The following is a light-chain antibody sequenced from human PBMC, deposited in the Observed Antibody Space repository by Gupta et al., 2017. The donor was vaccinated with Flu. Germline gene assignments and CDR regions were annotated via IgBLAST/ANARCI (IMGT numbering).Light chain of an antibody. CDR1: QSVSND. Sequence: ETVMTQSPATLSVSPGERATLSCRASQSVSNDLAWYQQRPGQAPRLLIYGASTRATGVPARFSGSGSGTEFTLTITSLQSEDFAVYYCQQYSDWPPITFGQGTLMEIK. V-gene: IGKV3-15*01. J-gene: IGKJ5*01. CDR2: GAS. CDR3: QQYSDWPPIT.